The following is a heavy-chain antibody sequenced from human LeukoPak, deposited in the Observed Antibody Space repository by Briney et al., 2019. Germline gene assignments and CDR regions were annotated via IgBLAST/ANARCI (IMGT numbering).Heavy chain of an antibody. Sequence: GASVKVSCKASGYTFTGYYMHWVRQAPGQGLELMGWINPNSGGTNYAQKFQGRVTMTRDTSISTAYMELSRLRSDDTAVYYCARSGTTPYYYYYMDVWGKGTTVTVSS. CDR2: INPNSGGT. D-gene: IGHD1-7*01. CDR3: ARSGTTPYYYYYMDV. V-gene: IGHV1-2*02. J-gene: IGHJ6*03. CDR1: GYTFTGYY.